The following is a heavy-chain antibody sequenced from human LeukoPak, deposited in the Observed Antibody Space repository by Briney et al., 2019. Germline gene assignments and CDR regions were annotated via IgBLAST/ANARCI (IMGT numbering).Heavy chain of an antibody. CDR1: GGTFSSYA. Sequence: GSSVKVSCKASGGTFSSYAISWVRQAPGQGLEWMGWINPNSGGTNYAQKFQGRVTMTRDTSINTAYMELSRLRSGDTAVYYCARVGVTTVTRYPVDYWGQGTLVTVSS. CDR2: INPNSGGT. CDR3: ARVGVTTVTRYPVDY. J-gene: IGHJ4*02. D-gene: IGHD4-17*01. V-gene: IGHV1-2*02.